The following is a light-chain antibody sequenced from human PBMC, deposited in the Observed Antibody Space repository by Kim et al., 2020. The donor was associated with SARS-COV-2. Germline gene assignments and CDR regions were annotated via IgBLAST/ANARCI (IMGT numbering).Light chain of an antibody. CDR1: QSVGTN. Sequence: DIVMTQSPDTLSVSPGESATLSCWASQSVGTNLAWYQQKRGQAPRLLMYGASNRATGIPARFSGSGSGTEFTLTISSLQSEDFVVYYCQRYETWLGTFGQGTKVDIK. CDR2: GAS. J-gene: IGKJ1*01. CDR3: QRYETWLGT. V-gene: IGKV3-15*01.